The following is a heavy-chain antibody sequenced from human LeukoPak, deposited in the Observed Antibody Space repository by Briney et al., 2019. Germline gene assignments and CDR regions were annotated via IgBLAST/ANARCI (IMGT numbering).Heavy chain of an antibody. CDR1: GGSLSSSSYY. CDR2: IYYSGST. CDR3: ARDRFLEWSPEPFDY. D-gene: IGHD3-3*01. Sequence: SETLSLTCAVSGGSLSSSSYYWGWLRQPPGTGLEWIGSIYYSGSTYYNPSLKSRVTISVDTSKNQFSLKLSSVTAADTAVYYCARDRFLEWSPEPFDYWGQGTLVTVSS. V-gene: IGHV4-39*07. J-gene: IGHJ4*02.